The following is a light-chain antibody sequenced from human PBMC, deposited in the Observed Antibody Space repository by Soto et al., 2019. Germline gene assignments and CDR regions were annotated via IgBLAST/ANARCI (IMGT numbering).Light chain of an antibody. Sequence: EIVLTQSPATLSLSPGERGTLSCRASQSVGSSLAWYQQKPGQAPRLLIYDASNRATGIPARFSGSGSGTGFTLTISSLEPEDFAVYYCHQRINWPFFTFGPGTKVDIK. J-gene: IGKJ3*01. CDR2: DAS. CDR1: QSVGSS. CDR3: HQRINWPFFT. V-gene: IGKV3-11*01.